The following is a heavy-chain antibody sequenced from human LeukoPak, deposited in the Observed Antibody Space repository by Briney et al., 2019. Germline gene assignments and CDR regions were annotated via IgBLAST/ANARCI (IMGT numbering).Heavy chain of an antibody. Sequence: GGSLRLSCAASGFTFSSYEMNWVRQAPGKGLEWVSYISSSGSTIYYADSVKGRFTISRDNAKNSLYLQMNSLRAEDTAVYYCARKKRTYYYDSSGYSAIDYWDQGTLVTVSS. CDR1: GFTFSSYE. V-gene: IGHV3-48*03. CDR2: ISSSGSTI. CDR3: ARKKRTYYYDSSGYSAIDY. J-gene: IGHJ4*02. D-gene: IGHD3-22*01.